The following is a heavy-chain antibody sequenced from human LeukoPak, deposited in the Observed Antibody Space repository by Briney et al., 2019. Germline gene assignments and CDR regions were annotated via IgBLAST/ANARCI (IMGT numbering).Heavy chain of an antibody. J-gene: IGHJ4*02. V-gene: IGHV3-30*18. CDR1: GFTFSSYA. CDR3: AKDEGGGFLWFGELSS. CDR2: ISYDGSNK. D-gene: IGHD3-10*01. Sequence: GRSLRLSCAASGFTFSSYAMHWVRQAPGKGLGWVAFISYDGSNKNYGGSVKGRSTISRDISKNTLYLQMNSLRAEDTAVYYCAKDEGGGFLWFGELSSWGQGTLVTVSS.